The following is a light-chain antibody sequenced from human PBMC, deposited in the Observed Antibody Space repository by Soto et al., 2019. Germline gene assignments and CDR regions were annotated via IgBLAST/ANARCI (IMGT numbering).Light chain of an antibody. CDR1: QSVSSY. CDR2: DAS. J-gene: IGKJ1*01. CDR3: QQRSNWPPT. V-gene: IGKV3-11*01. Sequence: EIVLTQSPGTLSSSPGERATLSCRASQSVSSYLAWYQQKPGQAPRLLIYDASTRATGIPARFSGSGSGTDFTLTITSLEPEDFAVYYCQQRSNWPPTFGQGTKVDIK.